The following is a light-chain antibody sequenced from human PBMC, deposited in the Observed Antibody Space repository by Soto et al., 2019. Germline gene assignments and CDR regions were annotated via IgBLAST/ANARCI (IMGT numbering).Light chain of an antibody. V-gene: IGKV3-15*01. CDR2: GAS. CDR1: QSVSSN. J-gene: IGKJ1*01. Sequence: EIVMTQSPATRSVSPGERATLSCRASQSVSSNLAWYQQKPGQAPRLVILGASTRATGIPARFSASGSGTEFTLTISSLQCEDFAVYYCQEYNNCPPTWTFGQGTKVEIK. CDR3: QEYNNCPPTWT.